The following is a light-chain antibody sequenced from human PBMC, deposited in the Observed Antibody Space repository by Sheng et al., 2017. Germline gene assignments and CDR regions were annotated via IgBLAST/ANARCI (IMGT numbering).Light chain of an antibody. V-gene: IGLV1-47*02. CDR1: SSNIGTNY. Sequence: QSVLTQPPSASGTPGQRVTISCSGSSSNIGTNYVYWYQQLPGTAPKLLIYSYNHRPSGVPDRFSVSKSGTSASLDISGLRSEDEADYHCAAWDDSLSGPVFGGGTKLTVL. CDR2: SYN. CDR3: AAWDDSLSGPV. J-gene: IGLJ2*01.